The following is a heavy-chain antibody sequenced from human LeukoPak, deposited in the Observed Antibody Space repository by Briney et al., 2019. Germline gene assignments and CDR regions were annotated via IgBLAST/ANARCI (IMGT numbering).Heavy chain of an antibody. J-gene: IGHJ4*02. D-gene: IGHD5-12*01. Sequence: GRSLRLSCAASGFTFSSYGMHWVRQAPGKGLEWVSVLIGSSGSTDYADSVKGRFTISRDISKNTLFLQMNSLRAEDTAIYYCAKGAYDYIEIAYFDSWGQGTLVTVSS. CDR3: AKGAYDYIEIAYFDS. CDR2: LIGSSGST. V-gene: IGHV3-23*01. CDR1: GFTFSSYG.